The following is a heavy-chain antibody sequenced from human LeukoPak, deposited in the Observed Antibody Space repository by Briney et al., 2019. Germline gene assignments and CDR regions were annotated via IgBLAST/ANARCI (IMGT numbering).Heavy chain of an antibody. CDR2: ISWNSGSI. Sequence: GGSLRLSCAASGFTFDDYAMHWVRQAPGKGLEWVSGISWNSGSIGYADSVKGRFTISRDNAKNSLYLQMNSLRAEDTAVYYCARDRGIPSDSSGYSSWGQGTLVTVSS. V-gene: IGHV3-9*01. D-gene: IGHD3-22*01. CDR3: ARDRGIPSDSSGYSS. J-gene: IGHJ4*02. CDR1: GFTFDDYA.